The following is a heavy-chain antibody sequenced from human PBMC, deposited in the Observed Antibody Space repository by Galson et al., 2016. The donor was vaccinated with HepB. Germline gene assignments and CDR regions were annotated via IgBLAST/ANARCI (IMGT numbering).Heavy chain of an antibody. CDR1: GFSFRNYA. CDR2: LSYDEPKT. Sequence: SLRLSCAASGFSFRNYAMHWVRQAPGKGLDWVAVLSYDEPKTYYADSVKGRFTVSRDNSKYTLYLQMNSLRPEDTAVYYCARDSAWGYSDYWGQGTLVTVSS. D-gene: IGHD3-16*01. V-gene: IGHV3-30-3*01. J-gene: IGHJ4*02. CDR3: ARDSAWGYSDY.